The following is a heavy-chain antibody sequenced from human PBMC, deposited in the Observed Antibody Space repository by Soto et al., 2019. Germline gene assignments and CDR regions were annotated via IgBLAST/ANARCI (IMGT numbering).Heavy chain of an antibody. J-gene: IGHJ5*02. CDR2: IYWNDDK. Sequence: SGPTLVNPTQTLTLTCTFSGFSLTTSGVGVGWIRQPPGKALEWLALIYWNDDKRYSPSLRGRLTITKDTSKNQVVLAMTNMAPVDTATYYCAHHTITPATNWFDPWGLGTLVTVSS. V-gene: IGHV2-5*01. CDR3: AHHTITPATNWFDP. CDR1: GFSLTTSGVG. D-gene: IGHD2-2*01.